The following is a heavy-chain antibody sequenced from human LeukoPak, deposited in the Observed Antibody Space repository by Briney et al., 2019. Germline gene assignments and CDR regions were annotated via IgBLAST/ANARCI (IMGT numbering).Heavy chain of an antibody. D-gene: IGHD6-19*01. Sequence: GRSLRLSCAASGFTFSSYGMHWVRQAPGKGLEWVAVISYDGSNKYYADSVKGRFTISRDNSKNTLYLQMNSLRAEDTAVYYCAKVALWQWLVGYFDYWGQGTLVTVSS. CDR2: ISYDGSNK. V-gene: IGHV3-30*18. J-gene: IGHJ4*02. CDR3: AKVALWQWLVGYFDY. CDR1: GFTFSSYG.